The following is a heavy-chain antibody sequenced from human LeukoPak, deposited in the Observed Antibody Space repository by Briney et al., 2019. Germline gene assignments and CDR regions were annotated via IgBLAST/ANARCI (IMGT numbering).Heavy chain of an antibody. J-gene: IGHJ6*03. CDR1: GGSFSDYY. CDR2: INHSGSA. Sequence: SETLSLTCAVYGGSFSDYYWIWIRQSPGKGLEWIGQINHSGSANYNPSLKSRITISVDSSRIQFSLELTSVTAADTAVYYCARQGASYGDYVWGYYYMDVWGRGTTVIVSS. V-gene: IGHV4-34*01. CDR3: ARQGASYGDYVWGYYYMDV. D-gene: IGHD4-17*01.